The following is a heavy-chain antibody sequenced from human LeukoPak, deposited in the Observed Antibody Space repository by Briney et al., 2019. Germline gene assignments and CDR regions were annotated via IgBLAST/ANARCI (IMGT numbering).Heavy chain of an antibody. CDR1: GASISSYY. Sequence: SETLSLTCTVSGASISSYYWSWIRQSPGKGLEWIGYIYYSGRTNYNPSLKSRVTISVDTSKNQFSLKLSSVTAADTAVYYCARDATLAAAGFDYWGQGTLVTVSS. CDR3: ARDATLAAAGFDY. J-gene: IGHJ4*02. V-gene: IGHV4-59*12. CDR2: IYYSGRT. D-gene: IGHD6-13*01.